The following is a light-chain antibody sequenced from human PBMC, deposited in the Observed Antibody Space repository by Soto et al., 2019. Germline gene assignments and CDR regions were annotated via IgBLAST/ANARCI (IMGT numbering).Light chain of an antibody. CDR3: AAWDDSLNALV. CDR2: SNT. Sequence: QSVLTQPPSVSAAPGQKVTISCSGSSSNIGHNYVCWYQHLPGTAPKLLIYSNTQRPSGVPDRFSGSKSDTSASLAISGLQSEDEADYYCAAWDDSLNALVFGTGTKVTVL. CDR1: SSNIGHNY. J-gene: IGLJ1*01. V-gene: IGLV1-44*01.